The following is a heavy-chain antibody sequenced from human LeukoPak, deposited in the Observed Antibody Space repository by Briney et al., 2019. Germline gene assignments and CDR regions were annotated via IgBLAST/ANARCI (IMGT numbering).Heavy chain of an antibody. V-gene: IGHV3-23*01. Sequence: GGSLRLSCAASGFTFSDYAMSWVRQAPGKGLEWVSAISGSGGNTYYADSVRSRFTISRDKSKNTLFLQMNSLRAEDTAVHYCARGYASGTYYSDYWGQGTLVTVSS. CDR2: ISGSGGNT. CDR1: GFTFSDYA. J-gene: IGHJ4*02. D-gene: IGHD3-10*01. CDR3: ARGYASGTYYSDY.